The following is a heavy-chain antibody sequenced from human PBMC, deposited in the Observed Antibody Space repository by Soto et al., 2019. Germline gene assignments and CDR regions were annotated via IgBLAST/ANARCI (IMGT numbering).Heavy chain of an antibody. CDR2: INHSGST. Sequence: SETLSLTCAVYGGSFSGYYWSWIRQPPGKGLEWIGEINHSGSTNYNPSLKSRVTISVDTSKNQFSLKLSSATAADTAVYYCARDGERGYSYGRDAFDIWGQGTMVTVSS. CDR3: ARDGERGYSYGRDAFDI. D-gene: IGHD5-18*01. CDR1: GGSFSGYY. J-gene: IGHJ3*02. V-gene: IGHV4-34*01.